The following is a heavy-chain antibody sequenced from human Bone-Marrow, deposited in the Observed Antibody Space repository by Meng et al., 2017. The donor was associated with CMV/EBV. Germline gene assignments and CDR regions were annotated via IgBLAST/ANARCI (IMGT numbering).Heavy chain of an antibody. CDR3: AKVDHPYGDYEAPDY. J-gene: IGHJ4*02. V-gene: IGHV3-30*02. CDR2: IRYDGINE. D-gene: IGHD4-17*01. Sequence: GGSLRLSCAASGFTFSSYGMHWVRQAPGKGLEWVAFIRYDGINEYYANSVKGRFTISRDNSKNTLYLQMNRLRAEDTAVYYCAKVDHPYGDYEAPDYWGQGTLVTVSS. CDR1: GFTFSSYG.